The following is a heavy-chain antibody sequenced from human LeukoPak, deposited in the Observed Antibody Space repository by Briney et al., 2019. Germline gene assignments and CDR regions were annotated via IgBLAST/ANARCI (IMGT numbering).Heavy chain of an antibody. CDR2: MNPNSGDT. CDR3: AREEDYGDYLDY. J-gene: IGHJ4*02. V-gene: IGHV1-8*03. D-gene: IGHD4-17*01. CDR1: GYTFTSYD. Sequence: GASVKVSCKASGYTFTSYDINWVRQATGQGLEWMGWMNPNSGDTGYAQKFQGRVTITRNTSISTAYTELSSLRSEDTAVYYCAREEDYGDYLDYWGQGTLVTVSS.